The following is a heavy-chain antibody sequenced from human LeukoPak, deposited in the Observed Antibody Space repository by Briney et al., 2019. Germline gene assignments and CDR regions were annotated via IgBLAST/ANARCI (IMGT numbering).Heavy chain of an antibody. V-gene: IGHV4-31*03. CDR1: GGSISSGGYY. Sequence: SETLSLTCTVSGGSISSGGYYGSWIRQHPGKGLEWIGYIYYSGSTYYNPSLKSRVTISVDTSKNQFSLKLSSVTAADTAVYYCAREGITMIAPLDYWGRGTLVTVSS. J-gene: IGHJ4*02. CDR3: AREGITMIAPLDY. D-gene: IGHD3-22*01. CDR2: IYYSGST.